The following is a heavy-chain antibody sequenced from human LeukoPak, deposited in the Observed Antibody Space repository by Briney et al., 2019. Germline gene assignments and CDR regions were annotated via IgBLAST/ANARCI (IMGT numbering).Heavy chain of an antibody. D-gene: IGHD4-17*01. CDR2: FSYSGNT. J-gene: IGHJ6*02. V-gene: IGHV4-59*02. CDR1: GGSVSSYY. CDR3: ARAVPRDYGMDV. Sequence: PSETLSLTCTVSGGSVSSYYWSWIRQPPGKGLEWIGYFSYSGNTNYNPSLKSRVTISVDRSKNQFSLKLSSVTAADTAVYYCARAVPRDYGMDVWGQGTTVTVSS.